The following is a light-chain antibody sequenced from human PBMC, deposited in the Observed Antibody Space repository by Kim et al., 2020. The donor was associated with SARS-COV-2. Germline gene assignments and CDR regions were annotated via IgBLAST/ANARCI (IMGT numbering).Light chain of an antibody. V-gene: IGLV1-44*01. Sequence: QSVLTQPPSASGTPGQRVTISCSGTSSNIGSNTVNWYQQLPGTAPKLLIFSNNERPSGVPDRFSGSKSGTSAPLAISGLQSEDEADYYCAVWDDSLTGSWVFGGGTQLTVL. CDR2: SNN. J-gene: IGLJ3*02. CDR1: SSNIGSNT. CDR3: AVWDDSLTGSWV.